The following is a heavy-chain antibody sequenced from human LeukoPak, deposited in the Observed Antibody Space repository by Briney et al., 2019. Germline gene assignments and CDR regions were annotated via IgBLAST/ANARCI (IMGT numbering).Heavy chain of an antibody. CDR3: ASQLVVVAQGRGYFDY. D-gene: IGHD2-15*01. CDR1: GCTFSSYA. Sequence: SVKVSCKASGCTFSSYAISWVRQAPGQGLEWMGRIIPILGIANYAQKFQGRVTITADNSTSTAYMELSSLRSEDTAVYYCASQLVVVAQGRGYFDYWGQGTLVTVSS. J-gene: IGHJ4*02. V-gene: IGHV1-69*04. CDR2: IIPILGIA.